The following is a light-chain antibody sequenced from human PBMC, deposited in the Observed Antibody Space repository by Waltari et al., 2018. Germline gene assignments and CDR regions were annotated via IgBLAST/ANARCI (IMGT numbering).Light chain of an antibody. Sequence: EIVLTQSPGTLSLSPGARATLSCRASQGVGKYLAGYQQNPGQAPRLLLYHASIRATGIPDRFSGSGYGTEFSLTISRLEPEDVAVYYCQKYDFLPATFGQGTTVEIK. CDR1: QGVGKY. CDR3: QKYDFLPAT. J-gene: IGKJ1*01. CDR2: HAS. V-gene: IGKV3-20*01.